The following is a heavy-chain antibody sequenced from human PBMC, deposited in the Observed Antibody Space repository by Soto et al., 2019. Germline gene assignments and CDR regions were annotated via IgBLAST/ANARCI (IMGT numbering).Heavy chain of an antibody. D-gene: IGHD3-10*01. CDR2: ISYDGSNK. CDR1: GFTFSSYA. J-gene: IGHJ6*02. Sequence: QVQLVESGGGVVQPGRSLRLSCAASGFTFSSYAMHWVRQAPGKGLEWVAVISYDGSNKYYADSVKGRFTISRDNSKNTLYLQMNSLRAEYTAVYYCAREYGSGSYLNYYYYYGMDVWGQGTTVTVSS. V-gene: IGHV3-30-3*01. CDR3: AREYGSGSYLNYYYYYGMDV.